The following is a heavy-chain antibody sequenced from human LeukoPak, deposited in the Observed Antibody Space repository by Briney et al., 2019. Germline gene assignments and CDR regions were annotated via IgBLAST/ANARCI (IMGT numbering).Heavy chain of an antibody. J-gene: IGHJ4*02. V-gene: IGHV4-34*01. CDR3: ARGAYCSSNSCLSPLVDY. CDR2: INHSGSS. CDR1: GGSFSGYY. Sequence: SETLSLTCAVYGGSFSGYYWSWIRQPPGKGLEWIGEINHSGSSNYNPSLKSRVTISVDTSKNQFSLKLSSVTAADTAVYYCARGAYCSSNSCLSPLVDYWGQGTLVTVSS. D-gene: IGHD2-2*01.